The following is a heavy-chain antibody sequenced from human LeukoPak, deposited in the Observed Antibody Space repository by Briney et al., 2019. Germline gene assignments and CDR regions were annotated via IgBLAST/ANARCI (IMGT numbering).Heavy chain of an antibody. CDR2: IYYSGST. CDR3: ARGKNMVVTATTNYGMDV. V-gene: IGHV4-30-4*01. CDR1: GGSISSGDYY. Sequence: SETLSLTCTVSGGSISSGDYYWNWIRQPPGKGLEWIADIYYSGSTYYNPSLKSRVTISVDTSKNQFSLKLSSVTAADTAVYYCARGKNMVVTATTNYGMDVWGQGTTVTVSS. D-gene: IGHD2-21*02. J-gene: IGHJ6*02.